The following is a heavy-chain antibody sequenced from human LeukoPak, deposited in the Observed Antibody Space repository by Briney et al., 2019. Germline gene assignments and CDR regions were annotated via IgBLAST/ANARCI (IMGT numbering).Heavy chain of an antibody. CDR1: GGTFSSYA. V-gene: IGHV1-69*13. Sequence: SVKVSCKASGGTFSSYAISWVRQAPGQGLEWMGGIIPIFGTANYAQKFQGRVTITADESTSTAYMELSSLRSEDTAVYYCAGDSSGYSRGKDAFDIWGQGTMVTVSS. CDR2: IIPIFGTA. D-gene: IGHD3-22*01. J-gene: IGHJ3*02. CDR3: AGDSSGYSRGKDAFDI.